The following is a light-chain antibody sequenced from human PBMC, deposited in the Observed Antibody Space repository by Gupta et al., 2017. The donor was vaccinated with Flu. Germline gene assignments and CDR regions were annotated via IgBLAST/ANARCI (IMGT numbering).Light chain of an antibody. CDR2: RNN. J-gene: IGLJ1*01. CDR1: SSNIGSNY. Sequence: QSVLPQPPSASGTPGPRVTIPCSRSSSNIGSNYVYWYQQLPGTAPKLLIFRNNKRPSGGPVPAPGSESGTSASIAISVLRAVDEAEYYCDEWEETRSGNLYVFGTGTKVTVL. V-gene: IGLV1-47*01. CDR3: DEWEETRSGNLYV.